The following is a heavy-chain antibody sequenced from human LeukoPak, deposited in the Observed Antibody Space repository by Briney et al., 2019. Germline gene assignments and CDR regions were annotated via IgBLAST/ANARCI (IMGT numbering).Heavy chain of an antibody. CDR3: GRANPKYGSSWHHMYV. V-gene: IGHV4-4*07. Sequence: PSANLSLNCTVSGGSISSYYWSWIRQPAGQGLEWIGRIYTSGSTNCNPSLKSRVTMSVDTSKNQFSLKLSSVAAADTAVYYCGRANPKYGSSWHHMYVWGKATTVTVSS. CDR2: IYTSGST. J-gene: IGHJ6*03. CDR1: GGSISSYY. D-gene: IGHD6-13*01.